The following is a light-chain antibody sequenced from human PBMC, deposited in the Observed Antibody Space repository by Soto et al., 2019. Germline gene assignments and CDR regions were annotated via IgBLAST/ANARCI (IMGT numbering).Light chain of an antibody. J-gene: IGKJ4*01. CDR3: HQYNSWPIT. Sequence: EIVMTQSPATLSVSPGERVTLSCRASQSLRSNSAWYQQKPGQAPRLLIYGASTRATGIPARFSGSGFGTEFTLTISSLQSEDFAVYYCHQYNSWPITFGGGTKVEIK. CDR2: GAS. V-gene: IGKV3-15*01. CDR1: QSLRSN.